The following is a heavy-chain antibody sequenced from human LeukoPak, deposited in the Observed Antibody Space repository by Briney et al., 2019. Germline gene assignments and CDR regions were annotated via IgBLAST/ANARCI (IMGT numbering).Heavy chain of an antibody. Sequence: GGSLRLSCAASGFTFSTYSMNWVRQAPGKGLEWVSSISSSSSSIHYADSVKGRFTISRDNAKNSLYLQMNSLRAEDTAVYYCARDRGYSSSWYSWYYFDYWGQGTLVTVSS. CDR1: GFTFSTYS. CDR3: ARDRGYSSSWYSWYYFDY. D-gene: IGHD6-13*01. J-gene: IGHJ4*02. V-gene: IGHV3-21*01. CDR2: ISSSSSSI.